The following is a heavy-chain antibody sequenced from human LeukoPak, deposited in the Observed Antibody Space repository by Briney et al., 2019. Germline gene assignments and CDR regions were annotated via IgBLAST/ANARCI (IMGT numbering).Heavy chain of an antibody. CDR3: ARSGLVDFWSGYYTYYYYYYMDV. J-gene: IGHJ6*03. Sequence: GGSLRLSCAASGCTFSSYWMSWVREAPGKGLEWVANIKQDGSEKYYVDSVKGRFTISRDNAKNSLYLQMNSLRAEDTAVYYCARSGLVDFWSGYYTYYYYYYMDVWGKGTTVTVSS. D-gene: IGHD3-3*01. CDR1: GCTFSSYW. CDR2: IKQDGSEK. V-gene: IGHV3-7*01.